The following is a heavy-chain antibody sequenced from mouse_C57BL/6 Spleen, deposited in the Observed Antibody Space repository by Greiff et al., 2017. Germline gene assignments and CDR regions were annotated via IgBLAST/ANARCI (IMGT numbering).Heavy chain of an antibody. J-gene: IGHJ2*01. V-gene: IGHV14-3*01. CDR3: ARGGTHDFDY. Sequence: VQLQQSVAELVKPGASVKLSCKASGSNINYTYMHWVKQRPEQGLEWIGRIDPASGSTKYAEKVQGKATLTVDTTSNTAYLQLSSLTSEDTAIYYSARGGTHDFDYWGQGTTLTVAA. CDR2: IDPASGST. CDR1: GSNINYTY. D-gene: IGHD4-1*01.